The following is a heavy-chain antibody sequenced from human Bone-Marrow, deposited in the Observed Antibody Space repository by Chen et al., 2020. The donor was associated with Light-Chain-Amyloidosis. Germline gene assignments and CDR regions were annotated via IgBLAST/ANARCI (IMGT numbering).Heavy chain of an antibody. J-gene: IGHJ4*02. Sequence: EVQLEQSGPEVKKLGESLTISCKGSGYTFPNYWIGWVRQMPGKGLEWMGVIYPDDSDARYIPTFAAQVTISAYTSTNTAYGRWRRRKASQTAMYNCARRSDGYCVDYCGEVTLGSDAS. CDR2: IYPDDSDA. CDR1: GYTFPNYW. V-gene: IGHV5-51*01. D-gene: IGHD2-21*01. CDR3: ARRSDGYCVDY.